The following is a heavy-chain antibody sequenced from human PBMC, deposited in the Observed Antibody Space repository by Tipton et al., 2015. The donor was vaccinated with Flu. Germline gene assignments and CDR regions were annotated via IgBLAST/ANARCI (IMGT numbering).Heavy chain of an antibody. Sequence: TLSLTCGVSGDSIRSSNYYWGWIRQTPGKGLEWIGNTFHSGNTYLNPSLKSRVTISIDTSKNQLSLKLSSVTAADTAVYYSARRDYSNYVSEPKNWFDPWGQGALVTVSS. D-gene: IGHD4-11*01. CDR2: TFHSGNT. CDR3: ARRDYSNYVSEPKNWFDP. J-gene: IGHJ5*01. CDR1: GDSIRSSNYY. V-gene: IGHV4-39*07.